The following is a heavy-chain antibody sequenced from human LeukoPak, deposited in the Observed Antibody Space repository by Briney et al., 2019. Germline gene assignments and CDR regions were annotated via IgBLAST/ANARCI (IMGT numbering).Heavy chain of an antibody. CDR2: INPNSGGT. J-gene: IGHJ4*02. Sequence: ASVKVSCKASGYTFTRYYMHWVRPAPGQGLEWMGWINPNSGGTNYAQNFQGRVNMTRDTSISTAYMELSRLRSDDTAVYYCARVGSSSLDYWGQGTLVTVSS. CDR1: GYTFTRYY. D-gene: IGHD6-13*01. CDR3: ARVGSSSLDY. V-gene: IGHV1-2*02.